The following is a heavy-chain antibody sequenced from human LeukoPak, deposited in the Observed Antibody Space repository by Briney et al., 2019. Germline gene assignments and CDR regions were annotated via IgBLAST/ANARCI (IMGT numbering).Heavy chain of an antibody. V-gene: IGHV3-21*01. CDR3: ARGTTMVRGVIINFTPSYNWFDP. CDR2: INSGSRYI. J-gene: IGHJ5*02. D-gene: IGHD3-10*01. Sequence: GGSLRLSCAASGFTFSTYAMNWVRQAPGKGLEWVSSINSGSRYIYYADSVKGRFTISGDNAKNSLYLQMNSLRAEDTAVYYCARGTTMVRGVIINFTPSYNWFDPWGQGTLVTVSS. CDR1: GFTFSTYA.